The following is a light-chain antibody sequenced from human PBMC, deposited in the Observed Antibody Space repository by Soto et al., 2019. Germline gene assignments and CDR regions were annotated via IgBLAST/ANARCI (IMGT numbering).Light chain of an antibody. V-gene: IGLV2-8*01. Sequence: QAVLNQPPPPSGAPRQSVTIPPTGNNSDVGGYNYVSWYQHHPGKAPKLMIYDVNKRPSGVPDRFSGSKSGNTASLTVFGLQAEDEGDYYCFSYAGTNSVIGTGTKVTVL. CDR1: NSDVGGYNY. CDR2: DVN. CDR3: FSYAGTNSV. J-gene: IGLJ1*01.